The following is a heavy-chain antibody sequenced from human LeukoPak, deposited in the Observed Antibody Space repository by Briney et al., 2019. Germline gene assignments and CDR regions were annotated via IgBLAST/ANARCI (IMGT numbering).Heavy chain of an antibody. Sequence: ASVKVSCKASGGTFSSYAISWVRQAPGQGLEWMGIINPSGGSTSYAQKFQGRVTMTRDTSTSTVYMELSSLRSEDTAVYYCARATIDGGLNYWGQGTLVTVSS. D-gene: IGHD5-12*01. CDR3: ARATIDGGLNY. V-gene: IGHV1-46*01. CDR1: GGTFSSYA. J-gene: IGHJ4*02. CDR2: INPSGGST.